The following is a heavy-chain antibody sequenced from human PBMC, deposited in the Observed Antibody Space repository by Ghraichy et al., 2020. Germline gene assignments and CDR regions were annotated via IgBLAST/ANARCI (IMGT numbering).Heavy chain of an antibody. CDR1: GFTFSDYW. D-gene: IGHD3-16*02. CDR3: ATETYRFFDY. J-gene: IGHJ4*02. CDR2: IKEDGSKK. Sequence: LSLTCAASGFTFSDYWMSWVRRTPEKGLEWVANIKEDGSKKYYVDSVKGRFTISRDNAKKSLWLQMNSLRAEDTAVYYCATETYRFFDYWGQGTLVTVSS. V-gene: IGHV3-7*03.